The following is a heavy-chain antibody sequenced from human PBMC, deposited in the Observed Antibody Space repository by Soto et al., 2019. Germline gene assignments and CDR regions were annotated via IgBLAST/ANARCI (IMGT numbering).Heavy chain of an antibody. CDR1: GFTFSSYA. Sequence: GGSLRLSCAASGFTFSSYAMSWVRQAPGKGLEWVSAISGSGGSTYYADSVKGRFTISRDNSKNTLYLQMNSLRAEDTAVYYCAKDIDPTVTPAGVFDYWGQGTLVTVSS. V-gene: IGHV3-23*01. J-gene: IGHJ4*02. CDR2: ISGSGGST. CDR3: AKDIDPTVTPAGVFDY. D-gene: IGHD4-17*01.